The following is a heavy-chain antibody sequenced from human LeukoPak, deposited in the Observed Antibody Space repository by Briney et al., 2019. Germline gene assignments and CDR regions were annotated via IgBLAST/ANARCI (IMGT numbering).Heavy chain of an antibody. CDR2: ISAYNGNT. V-gene: IGHV1-18*01. CDR1: GGTFSSYV. J-gene: IGHJ4*02. D-gene: IGHD2-2*01. Sequence: ASVKASCKASGGTFSSYVITWVRQAPGQGLEWMGWISAYNGNTNYAQKLQGRVTMTTDTSTSTVYMELRSLRSDDTAVYYCARGYCSSTSCYCFDYWGQGTLVTVSS. CDR3: ARGYCSSTSCYCFDY.